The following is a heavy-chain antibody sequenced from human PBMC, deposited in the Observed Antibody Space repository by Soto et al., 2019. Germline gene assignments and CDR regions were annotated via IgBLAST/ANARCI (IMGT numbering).Heavy chain of an antibody. CDR1: GFSLSTSGVG. Sequence: EYGPTLVNPTQTLTLTCTFSGFSLSTSGVGVGWIRQPPGKALEWLGIIYWDDDKRYSPSLKSRVTITKDTFKNQLVLTMTNMDPVDTATYYCAHLPWKQLWPRAPVVYWGQGTPVTVSS. V-gene: IGHV2-5*02. CDR3: AHLPWKQLWPRAPVVY. CDR2: IYWDDDK. J-gene: IGHJ4*02. D-gene: IGHD5-18*01.